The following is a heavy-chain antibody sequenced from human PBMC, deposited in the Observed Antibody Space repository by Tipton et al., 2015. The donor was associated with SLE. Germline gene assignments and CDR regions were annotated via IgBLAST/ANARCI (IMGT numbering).Heavy chain of an antibody. CDR1: GFTFSSYS. J-gene: IGHJ4*02. Sequence: SLRLSCAASGFTFSSYSMNWVRQAPGKGLEWVANINEGGSEEHYLDSVRGRFSISRDNAKNSLFLQMNSLRAEDTAIYYCASGGHVDYCGQGTLVTVSS. CDR3: ASGGHVDY. V-gene: IGHV3-7*01. CDR2: INEGGSEE. D-gene: IGHD3-16*01.